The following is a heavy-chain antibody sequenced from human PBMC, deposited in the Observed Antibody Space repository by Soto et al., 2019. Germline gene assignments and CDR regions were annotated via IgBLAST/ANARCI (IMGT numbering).Heavy chain of an antibody. CDR3: ASSYSNYDLIDYYYYGMDV. Sequence: QVQLVQSGAEVKKPGASVKVSCKASGYTFTSYAMHWVRQAPGQRPEWMGWINAGNGNTKYSQKFQGRVTITRDTSASTAYMEPSSLRSEDTAVYYCASSYSNYDLIDYYYYGMDVWGQGTTVTVSS. V-gene: IGHV1-3*01. D-gene: IGHD4-4*01. J-gene: IGHJ6*02. CDR2: INAGNGNT. CDR1: GYTFTSYA.